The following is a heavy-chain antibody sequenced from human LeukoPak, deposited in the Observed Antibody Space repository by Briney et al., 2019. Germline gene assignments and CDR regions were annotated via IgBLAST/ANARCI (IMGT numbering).Heavy chain of an antibody. V-gene: IGHV3-23*01. D-gene: IGHD6-19*01. CDR1: GFTFSSYG. CDR3: ARRSGIAVAGAFDY. J-gene: IGHJ4*02. Sequence: PGGSLRLSCAASGFTFSSYGMSWVRQAPGKGLEWVSSISGSGVSIYYADSVKGRFTISRDNSKNTLYLQMNSLRAEDTAVYYCARRSGIAVAGAFDYWGQGTLVTVSS. CDR2: ISGSGVSI.